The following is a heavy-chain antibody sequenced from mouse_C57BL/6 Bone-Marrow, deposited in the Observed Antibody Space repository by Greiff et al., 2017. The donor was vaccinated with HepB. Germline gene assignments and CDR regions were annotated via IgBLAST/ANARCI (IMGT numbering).Heavy chain of an antibody. CDR3: ARSTYYYGSSPYYFDY. V-gene: IGHV1-81*01. CDR1: GYTFTSYG. D-gene: IGHD1-1*01. Sequence: VKLMESGAELARPGASVKLSCKASGYTFTSYGISWVKQRTGQGLEWIGEIYPRSGNTYYNEKFKGKATLTADKSSSTAYMELRSLTSEDSAVYFCARSTYYYGSSPYYFDYWGQGTTLTVSS. J-gene: IGHJ2*01. CDR2: IYPRSGNT.